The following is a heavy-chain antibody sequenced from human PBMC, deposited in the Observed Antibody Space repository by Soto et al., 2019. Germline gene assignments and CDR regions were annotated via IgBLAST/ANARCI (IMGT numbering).Heavy chain of an antibody. CDR3: ARLVVSSSYYYYYGMDV. J-gene: IGHJ6*02. D-gene: IGHD2-15*01. V-gene: IGHV4-39*01. CDR2: IYYSGST. Sequence: PXXTLSLTFTVSGAAISSSSYYWGSIRQPPGKGLEWIGSIYYSGSTYCNPSLKSRVTISVDTSKNQFSLKLSSVTAADTAVYYCARLVVSSSYYYYYGMDVWGQGTTVTV. CDR1: GAAISSSSYY.